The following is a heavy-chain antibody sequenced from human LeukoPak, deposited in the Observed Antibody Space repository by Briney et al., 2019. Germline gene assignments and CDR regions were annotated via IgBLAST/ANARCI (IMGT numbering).Heavy chain of an antibody. CDR3: AREGHVHNWNDGYYFDH. CDR2: ISGSGFAI. CDR1: GFTFSSYE. V-gene: IGHV3-48*03. J-gene: IGHJ4*02. D-gene: IGHD1-20*01. Sequence: GGSLRLSCAASGFTFSSYEMTWVRQAPGKGLEWLSYISGSGFAIYYADSVKGRFTISRDNAKNSLYLQMSSLRAEDTAVYYCAREGHVHNWNDGYYFDHWGQGTLVTVSS.